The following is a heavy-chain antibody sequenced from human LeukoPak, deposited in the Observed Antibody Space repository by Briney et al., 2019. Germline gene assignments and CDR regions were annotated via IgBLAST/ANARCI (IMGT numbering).Heavy chain of an antibody. CDR3: ARDGSVEGPLYLGSPNDAFDI. CDR1: GGTFSSYA. J-gene: IGHJ3*02. CDR2: IIPIFGTA. V-gene: IGHV1-69*13. D-gene: IGHD2-21*01. Sequence: GALVKVSCKASGGTFSSYAISWVRQAPGQGLEWMGGIIPIFGTANYAQKFQGRVTITADESTSTAYMELSSLRSEDTAVYYCARDGSVEGPLYLGSPNDAFDIWGQGTMVTVSS.